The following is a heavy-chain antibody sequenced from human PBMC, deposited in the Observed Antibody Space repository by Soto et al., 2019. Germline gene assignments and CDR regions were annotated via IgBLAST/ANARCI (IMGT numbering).Heavy chain of an antibody. J-gene: IGHJ2*01. V-gene: IGHV3-21*01. CDR2: ISSSSSYI. CDR3: ARRAIVDQNWYFDL. CDR1: GFTFSSYS. Sequence: EVQLVESGGGLVKPGGSLRLSCAASGFTFSSYSMHWVRQAPGKGLEWVSSISSSSSYIYYADSVKGRFTIYRDNAKNSLYLQMNSLRAEDTAVYYCARRAIVDQNWYFDLWGRGTLVTVSS. D-gene: IGHD2-15*01.